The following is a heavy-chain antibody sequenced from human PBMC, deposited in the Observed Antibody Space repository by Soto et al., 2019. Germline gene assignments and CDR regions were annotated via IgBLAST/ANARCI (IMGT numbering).Heavy chain of an antibody. J-gene: IGHJ6*02. CDR1: GGTFSSYA. Sequence: QVQLVQSGAAVKKPGSSVKVSCKASGGTFSSYAISWVRQAPGQGLEWMGGIIPISGTANYAQKFQGRVTITADESTSTVYLELSSLRSEDTAVYFCARSQGSSTSLEIYYYYYYGMDVWGQGTKVSVSS. CDR2: IIPISGTA. CDR3: ARSQGSSTSLEIYYYYYYGMDV. D-gene: IGHD2-2*01. V-gene: IGHV1-69*01.